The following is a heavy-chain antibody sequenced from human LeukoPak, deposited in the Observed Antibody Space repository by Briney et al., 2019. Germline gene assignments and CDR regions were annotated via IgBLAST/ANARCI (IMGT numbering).Heavy chain of an antibody. CDR1: GFTFSAYD. CDR3: AKDGLHHDVLTGFYNRRGIPQYYYMDV. Sequence: GGSLRLSCAASGFTFSAYDMHWVRQAPGKGLEWVAFIRYDGTHNYYAESVKGRFTISRDNSKNTLFLQVNSLRAEDTAVYYCAKDGLHHDVLTGFYNRRGIPQYYYMDVWGKGTTVTISS. CDR2: IRYDGTHN. V-gene: IGHV3-30*02. D-gene: IGHD3-9*01. J-gene: IGHJ6*03.